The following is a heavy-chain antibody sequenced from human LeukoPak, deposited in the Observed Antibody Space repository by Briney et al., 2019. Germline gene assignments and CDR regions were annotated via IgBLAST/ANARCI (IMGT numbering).Heavy chain of an antibody. J-gene: IGHJ3*02. CDR3: ANEGHPDAFDI. Sequence: QPGRSLRLSCAASGFTFDDYAMHWVRQAPGKGLEWVSGISWNSGSIGYADSVKGRFTISRDNAKNSLYLQMNSLRAEDTALYYCANEGHPDAFDIWGQGTMVTVSS. CDR2: ISWNSGSI. V-gene: IGHV3-9*01. CDR1: GFTFDDYA.